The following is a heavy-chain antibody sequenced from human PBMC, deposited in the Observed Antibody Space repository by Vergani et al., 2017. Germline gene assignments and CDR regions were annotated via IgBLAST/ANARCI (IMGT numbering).Heavy chain of an antibody. CDR2: INHSGST. Sequence: QVQLQQWGAGLLKPSETLSLTCAVYGGSFSGYYWSWIRQPPGKGLEWIGEINHSGSTNYNPSLKSRVTISVDTSKNQFSLKLSSVTAADTAVYYCARGVLRFLEWLGYYYCYMDVWGKXP. V-gene: IGHV4-34*01. CDR1: GGSFSGYY. J-gene: IGHJ6*03. D-gene: IGHD3-3*01. CDR3: ARGVLRFLEWLGYYYCYMDV.